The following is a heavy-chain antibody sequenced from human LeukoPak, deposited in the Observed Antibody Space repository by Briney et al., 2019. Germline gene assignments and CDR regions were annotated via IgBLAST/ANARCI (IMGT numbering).Heavy chain of an antibody. CDR3: ARGIDFWSGPDYYYYMDV. V-gene: IGHV4-34*01. CDR2: INHSGST. Sequence: SETLPLTCAVYGGSFSGYYWSWIRQPPGKGLEWIGEINHSGSTNYNPSLKSRVTISVDTSKNQFSLKLSSVTAADTAVYYCARGIDFWSGPDYYYYMDVWGKGTTVTVSS. J-gene: IGHJ6*03. CDR1: GGSFSGYY. D-gene: IGHD3-3*01.